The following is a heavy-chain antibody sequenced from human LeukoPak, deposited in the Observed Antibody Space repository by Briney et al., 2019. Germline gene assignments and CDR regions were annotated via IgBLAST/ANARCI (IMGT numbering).Heavy chain of an antibody. CDR1: GGSFSGYY. D-gene: IGHD2-2*01. Sequence: SETLSLTCAVYGGSFSGYYWSWIRQPPGKGLEWIGEINHSGSTNCNPSLKSRVTISVDASKNQFSLKLSSVTAADTAVYYCARAGRYCSSTSCYAYNWFDPWGQGTLVTVSS. CDR2: INHSGST. J-gene: IGHJ5*02. CDR3: ARAGRYCSSTSCYAYNWFDP. V-gene: IGHV4-34*01.